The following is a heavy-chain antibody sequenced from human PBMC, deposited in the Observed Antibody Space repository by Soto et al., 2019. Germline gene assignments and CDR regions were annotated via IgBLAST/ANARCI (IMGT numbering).Heavy chain of an antibody. D-gene: IGHD2-8*01. V-gene: IGHV1-46*01. CDR2: INPSGGST. CDR1: GYTFTHYY. CDR3: ARPPFPGCINGVCYPCDH. Sequence: QVQLVQSGAEVKKPGASVKVSCKASGYTFTHYYIHWVRQAPGQGLEWMGMINPSGGSTDYAQKLQGRVTMTTDTSTTTVYMELSSLRSDDTAVYYCARPPFPGCINGVCYPCDHWGQGTLVTVSS. J-gene: IGHJ4*02.